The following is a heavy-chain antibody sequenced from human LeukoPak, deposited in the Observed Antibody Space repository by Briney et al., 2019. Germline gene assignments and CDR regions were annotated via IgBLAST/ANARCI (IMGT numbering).Heavy chain of an antibody. D-gene: IGHD5-18*01. Sequence: SETLSLTCAVYGGSFSGYYWSWIRQPPGKGLEWIGEINHNGSTIYNPSLKSRVTISVDTSKKQSSLKLSSVTAADTAVFYCARGRYSYGRANYYFYAMDVWGQGTTVTVSS. CDR1: GGSFSGYY. CDR2: INHNGST. J-gene: IGHJ6*02. V-gene: IGHV4-34*01. CDR3: ARGRYSYGRANYYFYAMDV.